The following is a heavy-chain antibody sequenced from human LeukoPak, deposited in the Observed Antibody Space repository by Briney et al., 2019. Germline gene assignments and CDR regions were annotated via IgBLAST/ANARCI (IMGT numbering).Heavy chain of an antibody. V-gene: IGHV3-23*01. J-gene: IGHJ4*02. CDR1: GFTFSSYA. D-gene: IGHD4-17*01. Sequence: GGSLRLSCAASGFTFSSYAMSWVRQAPGKGLEWVSAISGSGGSTYYADSVKGRFTISGDNSKNTLYLQMNSLRAEDTAVYYCAKDRDYYGDYGALFDYWGQGTLVTVSS. CDR3: AKDRDYYGDYGALFDY. CDR2: ISGSGGST.